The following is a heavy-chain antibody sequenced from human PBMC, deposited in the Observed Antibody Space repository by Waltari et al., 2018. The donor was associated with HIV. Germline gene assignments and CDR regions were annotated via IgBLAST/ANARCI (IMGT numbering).Heavy chain of an antibody. CDR3: AREKFDVVAGGYHYYFDY. Sequence: QVQLVQYGAEVKTPGSSVKVSRQASAALLWRHSIRWARQAPGQGLEDMGRIVPSFGTTNYAQKFQGAVTITADASTRTAYMELSSLRSEDTAVYYCAREKFDVVAGGYHYYFDYWGQGTLVTVSS. J-gene: IGHJ4*02. CDR2: IVPSFGTT. D-gene: IGHD3-22*01. V-gene: IGHV1-69*18. CDR1: AALLWRHS.